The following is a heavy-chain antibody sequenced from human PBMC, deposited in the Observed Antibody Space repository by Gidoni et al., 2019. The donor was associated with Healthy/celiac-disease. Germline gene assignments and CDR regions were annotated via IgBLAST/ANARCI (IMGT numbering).Heavy chain of an antibody. J-gene: IGHJ6*02. D-gene: IGHD2-21*02. CDR2: IIPIFGTA. CDR3: ARVGVYCGGDCYSGDYYYYGMDV. Sequence: QVQLVQSGAEVKKPGSSVKVSCKASGGTFSSYAISWVRQAPGQGLEWMGGIIPIFGTANYAQKFQGRVTITADESTSTAYMELSSLRSEDTAVYYCARVGVYCGGDCYSGDYYYYGMDVWGQGTTVTVSS. CDR1: GGTFSSYA. V-gene: IGHV1-69*01.